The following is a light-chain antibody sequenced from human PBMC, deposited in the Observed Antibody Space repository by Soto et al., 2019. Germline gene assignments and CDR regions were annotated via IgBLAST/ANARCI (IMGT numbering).Light chain of an antibody. CDR3: QQYNNWPPTWT. J-gene: IGKJ1*01. CDR2: GAS. Sequence: EIVLTQSPATLSVSPGERATVSCRSSQSVSSNSAWYQQKPGQAPRLLIYGASTRATGIPARFSGRGSGTEFTLTISSLQSEDFAVYYCQQYNNWPPTWTFGQGTKVDIK. CDR1: QSVSSN. V-gene: IGKV3-15*01.